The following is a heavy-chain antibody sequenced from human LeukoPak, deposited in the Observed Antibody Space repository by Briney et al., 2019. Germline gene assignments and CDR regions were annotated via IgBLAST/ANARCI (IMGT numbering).Heavy chain of an antibody. CDR3: ARRAAAGRCFDY. J-gene: IGHJ4*02. D-gene: IGHD6-13*01. V-gene: IGHV1-69*13. Sequence: SVKVSCKASGGTFSSYAISWVRQAPGQGLEWMGGIIPIFGTANYAQKFQGRVTITADESTSTAYMELSSLRSEDTAVYYCARRAAAGRCFDYWGQGTLVTVSS. CDR2: IIPIFGTA. CDR1: GGTFSSYA.